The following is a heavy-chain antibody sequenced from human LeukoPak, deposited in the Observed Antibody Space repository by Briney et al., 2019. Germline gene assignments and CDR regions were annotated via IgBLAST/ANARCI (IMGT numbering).Heavy chain of an antibody. CDR3: ARDLISEYSRSHSHFDP. CDR1: GASIFGQY. Sequence: SETLSLTCTVSGASIFGQYWSWIRRPPGKGLEWIGFIYCSGSTSCGSTSYNPSLKSRVTISVDKNQLSLRLTSVTAADTAVYYCARDLISEYSRSHSHFDPWGQGTLVTVSS. V-gene: IGHV4-4*08. CDR2: IYCSGSTSCGST. J-gene: IGHJ5*02. D-gene: IGHD5-12*01.